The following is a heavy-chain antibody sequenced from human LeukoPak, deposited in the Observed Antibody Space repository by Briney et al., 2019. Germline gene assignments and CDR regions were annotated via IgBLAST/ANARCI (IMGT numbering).Heavy chain of an antibody. D-gene: IGHD3-3*01. J-gene: IGHJ4*02. V-gene: IGHV1-2*02. Sequence: GASVKVSCKASGYTFTDYYIHWVRQAPGQGLEGMGWINPNSGGTNYAQKFQGRVTMTTDTSISTAYMELIRLTSDDTAVYYCARDDPYDVLSGYDYWGQGTLVTVSS. CDR2: INPNSGGT. CDR3: ARDDPYDVLSGYDY. CDR1: GYTFTDYY.